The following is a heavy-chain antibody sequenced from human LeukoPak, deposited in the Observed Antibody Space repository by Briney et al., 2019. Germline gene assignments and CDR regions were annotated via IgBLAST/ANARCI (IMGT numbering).Heavy chain of an antibody. CDR2: INHSGST. CDR3: ARAAYSNYVW. Sequence: SETLSLTCAVYGGSFSGYYWSWIRQPPGKGLEWIGEINHSGSTNYNPSLKSRVTISVDTSKNQFSLKLSSVTAADTAVYYCARAAYSNYVWWGQGTLVTVSS. J-gene: IGHJ4*02. CDR1: GGSFSGYY. V-gene: IGHV4-34*01. D-gene: IGHD4-11*01.